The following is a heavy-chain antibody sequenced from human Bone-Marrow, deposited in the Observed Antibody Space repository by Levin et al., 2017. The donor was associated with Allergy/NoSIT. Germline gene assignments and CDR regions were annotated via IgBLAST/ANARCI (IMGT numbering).Heavy chain of an antibody. CDR2: VNPNTGDT. V-gene: IGHV1-2*02. CDR3: AKDFMSGSHALDY. CDR1: GYTFTNYY. J-gene: IGHJ4*02. Sequence: EASVKVSCKTSGYTFTNYYIHWVRQAPGQGLEWMGWVNPNTGDTKFAPKFQGRVTMTRDTSISTAYLELSWLRSDDTAVYYCAKDFMSGSHALDYWGQGTLVTVSS. D-gene: IGHD3-10*01.